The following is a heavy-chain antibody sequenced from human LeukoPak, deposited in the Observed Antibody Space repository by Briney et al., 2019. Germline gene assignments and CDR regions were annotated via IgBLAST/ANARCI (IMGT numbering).Heavy chain of an antibody. CDR1: RYSFTSYW. CDR3: ATESPTGALDY. CDR2: IDPSDSYT. J-gene: IGHJ4*02. Sequence: PGESTKISCQGSRYSFTSYWINWVRQMPGKGLEWMGRIDPSDSYTNYSPSFQGHVTISADKSINTAYLQWSSLKASDTAIYYCATESPTGALDYWGQGTLVTVSS. V-gene: IGHV5-10-1*01. D-gene: IGHD7-27*01.